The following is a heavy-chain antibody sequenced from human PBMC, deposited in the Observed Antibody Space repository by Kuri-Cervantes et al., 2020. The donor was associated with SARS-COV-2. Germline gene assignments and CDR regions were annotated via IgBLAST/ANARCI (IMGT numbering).Heavy chain of an antibody. V-gene: IGHV3-23*01. J-gene: IGHJ1*01. Sequence: GESLKISCAASGYTFSSYIMNWVRQAPGKGLEWVSAISGSGGSTYYADSVKGRFTISRDNSKNTLYLQMNSLRAEDTAVYYCASGPSGYLQHWGQGTLVTVSS. CDR3: ASGPSGYLQH. D-gene: IGHD2-15*01. CDR1: GYTFSSYI. CDR2: ISGSGGST.